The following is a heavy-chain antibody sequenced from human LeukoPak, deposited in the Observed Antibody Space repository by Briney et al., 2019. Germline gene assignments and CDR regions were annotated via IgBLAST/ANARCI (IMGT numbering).Heavy chain of an antibody. CDR3: ARRIAARRGYYFDY. CDR1: GGTFSSYA. J-gene: IGHJ4*02. CDR2: IIPIFGTA. D-gene: IGHD6-6*01. Sequence: ASVKVSCKASGGTFSSYAISWVRQAPGQGLEWMGGIIPIFGTANCAQKFQGRVTITADESTSTAYMELSSLRSEDTAVYYCARRIAARRGYYFDYWGQGTLVTVSS. V-gene: IGHV1-69*01.